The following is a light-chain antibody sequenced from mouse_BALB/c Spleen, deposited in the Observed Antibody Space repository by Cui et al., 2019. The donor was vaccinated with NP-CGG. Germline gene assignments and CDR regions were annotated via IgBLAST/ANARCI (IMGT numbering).Light chain of an antibody. CDR1: TGAFTTSNY. CDR3: ALWYSNHWV. J-gene: IGLJ1*01. Sequence: QAVVTHASSLTTSPGQTVTLTCRSSTGAFTTSNYANWVQEKPDHLFTGLIGGTNNRAPGVPARFSGSLIGDKAALTITGAQTEDEAIYFCALWYSNHWVFGGGTKLTVL. V-gene: IGLV1*01. CDR2: GTN.